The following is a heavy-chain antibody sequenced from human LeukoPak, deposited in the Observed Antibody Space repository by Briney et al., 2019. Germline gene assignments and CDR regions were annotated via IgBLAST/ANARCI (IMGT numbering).Heavy chain of an antibody. CDR3: AKDAPPTAMVTLWWFDP. CDR1: GFTFSSYA. D-gene: IGHD5-18*01. Sequence: GGPLRLSCAASGFTFSSYAMSWVRQAPGKGLEWVSAISGSGDSTYYADSVKGRFIISRDNSKKTLYLQLNSLRAEDTAVYYCAKDAPPTAMVTLWWFDPWGQGTLVAVSS. CDR2: ISGSGDST. V-gene: IGHV3-23*01. J-gene: IGHJ5*02.